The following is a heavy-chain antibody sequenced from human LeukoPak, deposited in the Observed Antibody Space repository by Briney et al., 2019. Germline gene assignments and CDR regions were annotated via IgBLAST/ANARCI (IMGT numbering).Heavy chain of an antibody. CDR3: ARAPRWFQSSGEIDY. CDR2: MNPNSGNT. CDR1: GYTFTSYD. J-gene: IGHJ4*02. D-gene: IGHD5-24*01. Sequence: ASVKVSCKASGYTFTSYDINWARQATGQGLEWMGWMNPNSGNTGYAQKFQGRVTMTRNTSISTAYMELSSLRSEDTAVYYCARAPRWFQSSGEIDYWGQGTLVTVSS. V-gene: IGHV1-8*01.